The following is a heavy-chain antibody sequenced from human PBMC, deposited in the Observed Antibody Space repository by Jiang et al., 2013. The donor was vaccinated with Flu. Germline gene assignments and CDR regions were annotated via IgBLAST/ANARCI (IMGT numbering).Heavy chain of an antibody. J-gene: IGHJ4*02. CDR1: GFNFGDFA. CDR2: IRSTAFDGTT. D-gene: IGHD3-22*01. V-gene: IGHV3-49*05. CDR3: TRAEVYYYDSLFDY. Sequence: VQLLESGGGLVKAGRSLRLSCTASGFNFGDFAMSWFRQAPGKGLEWVGFIRSTAFDGTTEFAASVKGRFTISRDDSKRIAYLQMNSLKIEDTAVYYCTRAEVYYYDSLFDYWGQGALVTVSS.